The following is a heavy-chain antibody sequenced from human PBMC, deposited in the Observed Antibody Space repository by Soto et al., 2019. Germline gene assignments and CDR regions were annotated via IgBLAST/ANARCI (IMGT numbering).Heavy chain of an antibody. CDR2: IFPMTGIT. J-gene: IGHJ1*01. Sequence: QVQLVQSGAEVKKPGSSVKVSCKGSGGSFSTYTISWVRRAPGQGLEWMGRIFPMTGITDYAQNFQGRVTITAEKSTSTAYMEMSSLRSEDTAVYYCARAGCSGGRCYSDLNNWGQGTLVTVSS. D-gene: IGHD2-15*01. CDR3: ARAGCSGGRCYSDLNN. V-gene: IGHV1-69*02. CDR1: GGSFSTYT.